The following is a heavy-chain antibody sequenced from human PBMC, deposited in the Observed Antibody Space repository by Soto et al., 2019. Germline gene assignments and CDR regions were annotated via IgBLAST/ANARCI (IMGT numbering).Heavy chain of an antibody. D-gene: IGHD4-17*01. Sequence: QVQLVESGGGVVQPGRSLRLSCAASGFTFSSYGMHWVRQAPGKGLEWVAVISYDGSNKYYADSVKGRFTISRDNSKNTLYLQMNSLRAEDTAVDYCAKDGPANMTTVTIFLVGSDGFDIWGQGTMVTVSS. CDR1: GFTFSSYG. CDR2: ISYDGSNK. J-gene: IGHJ3*02. CDR3: AKDGPANMTTVTIFLVGSDGFDI. V-gene: IGHV3-30*18.